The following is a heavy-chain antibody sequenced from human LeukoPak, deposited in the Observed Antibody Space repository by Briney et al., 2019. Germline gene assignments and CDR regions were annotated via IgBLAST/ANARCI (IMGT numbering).Heavy chain of an antibody. CDR1: GGSISSGDYY. Sequence: PSQTLSLTCTVSGGSISSGDYYWSWIRQPPGKGLEWIGYIYYSGSTYYNPSLKSRVTISVDTSKNQFSLKLSSVTAADTAVYYCARGRDGYNGRYYYYYMDVWGKGTTVTVSS. D-gene: IGHD5-24*01. CDR3: ARGRDGYNGRYYYYYMDV. CDR2: IYYSGST. V-gene: IGHV4-30-4*08. J-gene: IGHJ6*03.